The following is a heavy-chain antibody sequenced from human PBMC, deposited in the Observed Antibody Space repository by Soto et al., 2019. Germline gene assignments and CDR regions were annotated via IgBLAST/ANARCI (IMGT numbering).Heavy chain of an antibody. CDR2: SSATGAGT. Sequence: LSCAASGFTFSSYGMTWVRQAPGKGLEWVSFSSATGAGTYYADSVKGRFTISRDNSKNTLYLQMTSLRADDTAVYYCAKDRRAGGNYGFYYDFWGQGALVTVAS. D-gene: IGHD1-7*01. J-gene: IGHJ4*02. V-gene: IGHV3-23*01. CDR3: AKDRRAGGNYGFYYDF. CDR1: GFTFSSYG.